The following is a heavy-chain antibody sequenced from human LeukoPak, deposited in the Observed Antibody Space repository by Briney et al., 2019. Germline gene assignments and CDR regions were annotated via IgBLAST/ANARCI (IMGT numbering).Heavy chain of an antibody. Sequence: PGGSLRLSCAASGFTFDDYAMHWVRQAPGKGLEWVSGISWNSGSIGYADSVKGRFTISRDNAKNSLYLQMNSLRAEDTAVYYCARSRSGSYYHFFDYWGQGALVTVSS. J-gene: IGHJ4*02. D-gene: IGHD3-10*01. CDR1: GFTFDDYA. CDR3: ARSRSGSYYHFFDY. CDR2: ISWNSGSI. V-gene: IGHV3-9*01.